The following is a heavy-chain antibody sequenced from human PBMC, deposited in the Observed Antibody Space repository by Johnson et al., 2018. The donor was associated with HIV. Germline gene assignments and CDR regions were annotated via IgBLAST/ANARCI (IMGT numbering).Heavy chain of an antibody. CDR1: GFSFDDYG. Sequence: VQLVESGGGVVRPGGSLRLSCTASGFSFDDYGMNWVRQAPGQGLEWVTGINWNGGNKDYADSVKGRFTISRDNAKKSLYLQMNSLRAEDTAVYYCATLSSSWYAFDIWGQGTMVTVSS. CDR2: INWNGGNK. D-gene: IGHD6-13*01. CDR3: ATLSSSWYAFDI. J-gene: IGHJ3*02. V-gene: IGHV3-20*04.